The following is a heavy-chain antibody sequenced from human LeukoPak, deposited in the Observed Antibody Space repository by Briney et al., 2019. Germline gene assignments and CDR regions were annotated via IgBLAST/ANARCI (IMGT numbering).Heavy chain of an antibody. Sequence: SETLSLTCAVSGYSISSGYYWGWIRQPPGKGLEWIDRIYHSGSTYYNPSLKSRTTKSVDTYKNQFSLKLSSVTAADTAVYYCTRVTGYDFWSGPADHKPSWFDPWGQGTLVTVSS. CDR2: IYHSGST. CDR1: GYSISSGYY. V-gene: IGHV4-38-2*01. J-gene: IGHJ5*02. D-gene: IGHD3-3*01. CDR3: TRVTGYDFWSGPADHKPSWFDP.